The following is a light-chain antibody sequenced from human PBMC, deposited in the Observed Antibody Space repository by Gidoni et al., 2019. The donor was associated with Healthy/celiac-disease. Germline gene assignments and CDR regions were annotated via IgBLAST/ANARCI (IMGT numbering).Light chain of an antibody. J-gene: IGKJ5*01. CDR1: QSISSY. CDR2: AAS. V-gene: IGKV1-39*01. CDR3: QQSYSTLIT. Sequence: DIQMTKSPSSLSASVGDRVTITCRASQSISSYLNWYQQKPGKAPKRLIYAASSLQSGVPSRFSGSGSGTDFTLTISRLQPEDFATYYCQQSYSTLITFGQGTRLEIK.